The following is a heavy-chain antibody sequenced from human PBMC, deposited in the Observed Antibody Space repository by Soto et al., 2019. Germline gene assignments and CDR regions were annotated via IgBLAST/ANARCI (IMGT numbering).Heavy chain of an antibody. V-gene: IGHV4-39*01. CDR1: GGSISSSSYY. J-gene: IGHJ6*02. Sequence: PSETLSLTCTVSGGSISSSSYYWGWIRQPPGKGLEWIGSIYYSGSTYYNPSLKSRVTISVDTSKNQFSLKLSSVTAADTAVYYCAKSSWYDSKYGMDVWGQGTTVTVSS. CDR3: AKSSWYDSKYGMDV. CDR2: IYYSGST. D-gene: IGHD6-13*01.